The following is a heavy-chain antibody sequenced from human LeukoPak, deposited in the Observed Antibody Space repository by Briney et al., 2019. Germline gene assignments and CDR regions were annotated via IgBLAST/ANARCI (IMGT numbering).Heavy chain of an antibody. CDR1: GFTFSGSP. J-gene: IGHJ4*02. CDR3: AKDDRIQTRRYSYNY. CDR2: IRTTISDYAT. D-gene: IGHD5-18*01. V-gene: IGHV3-73*01. Sequence: GGSLRLSCAASGFTFSGSPIHWVRQASGKGLEWIGRIRTTISDYATAYAASVKGRFTISRDNSMNTLYLQMNSLRAEDTAVYYCAKDDRIQTRRYSYNYWGQGTLVTVSS.